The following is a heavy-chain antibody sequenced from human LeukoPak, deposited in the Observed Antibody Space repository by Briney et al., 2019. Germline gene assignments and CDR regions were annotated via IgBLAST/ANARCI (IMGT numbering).Heavy chain of an antibody. V-gene: IGHV3-48*04. CDR3: AGEPRGTHVYDY. Sequence: PGGSLRLSCAASGFTFSSYSMNWVRQAPGKGLEWVSYISSSSSAIYYADSVKGRFTISRDNAKNSLYPQMSSLRAEDTALYYCAGEPRGTHVYDYWGQGTLVTVSS. CDR1: GFTFSSYS. J-gene: IGHJ4*02. D-gene: IGHD1-26*01. CDR2: ISSSSSAI.